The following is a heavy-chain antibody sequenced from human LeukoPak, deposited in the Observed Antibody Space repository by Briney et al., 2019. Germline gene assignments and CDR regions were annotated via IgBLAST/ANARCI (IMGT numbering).Heavy chain of an antibody. CDR2: IKQDGSEK. Sequence: GGSLRLSCAASGFTFSNSWMSWIRQAPGQGLEWVANIKQDGSEKYYVDSVKGRFTISRDNSKNTLYLQMNSLRAEDTAVYYCAIGDTYYFDYWGQGTLVTVSS. D-gene: IGHD4-17*01. J-gene: IGHJ4*02. CDR1: GFTFSNSW. V-gene: IGHV3-7*05. CDR3: AIGDTYYFDY.